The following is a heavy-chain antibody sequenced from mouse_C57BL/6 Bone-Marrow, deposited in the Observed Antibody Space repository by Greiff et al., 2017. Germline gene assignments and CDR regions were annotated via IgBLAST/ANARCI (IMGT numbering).Heavy chain of an antibody. CDR1: GYTFTSYW. CDR3: ARPIYDGYDWYVDV. V-gene: IGHV1-52*01. CDR2: IDPSDSET. D-gene: IGHD2-3*01. Sequence: QVQLQQPGAELVRPGSSVKLSCKASGYTFTSYWMHWVKQRPIQGLEWIGNIDPSDSETHYNQKFQDKATLTVDKSSSTAYMQLSSLTSEDSAVYYCARPIYDGYDWYVDVWGTGTTVTVSS. J-gene: IGHJ1*03.